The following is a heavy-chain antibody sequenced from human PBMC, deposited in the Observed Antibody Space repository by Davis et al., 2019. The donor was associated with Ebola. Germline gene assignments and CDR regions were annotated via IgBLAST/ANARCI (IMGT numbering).Heavy chain of an antibody. CDR1: GGSFSGYY. CDR2: INHSGST. D-gene: IGHD1-1*01. Sequence: PSETLSLTCAVYGGSFSGYYWSWMRQPPGKGLEWIGEINHSGSTNYNPSLKSRVTISVDTSKNQFSLKLSSVTAADTAVYFCARVGYKGYGNYYYGVDVWGQGNTVSVSS. V-gene: IGHV4-34*01. CDR3: ARVGYKGYGNYYYGVDV. J-gene: IGHJ6*02.